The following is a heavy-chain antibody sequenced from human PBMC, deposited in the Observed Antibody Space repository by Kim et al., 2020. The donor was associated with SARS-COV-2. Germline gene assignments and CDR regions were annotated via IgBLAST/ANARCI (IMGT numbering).Heavy chain of an antibody. Sequence: SVKGRFTISRDNSKNTLYLQMNSLRAEDTAVYYCARDLYSSSWYYYGMDVWGQGTTVTVSS. D-gene: IGHD6-13*01. J-gene: IGHJ6*02. CDR3: ARDLYSSSWYYYGMDV. V-gene: IGHV3-30*07.